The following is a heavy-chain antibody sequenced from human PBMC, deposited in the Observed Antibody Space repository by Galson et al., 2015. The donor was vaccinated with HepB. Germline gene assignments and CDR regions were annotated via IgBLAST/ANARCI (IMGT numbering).Heavy chain of an antibody. D-gene: IGHD3-22*01. J-gene: IGHJ4*02. Sequence: SLRLSCAASGFTFSSYAMSWVRQAPGKGLEWVSAISGSGGSTYYADSVKGRFTISRDNSKNTLYLQMNSLRAEDTAVYYCAKGPGKAPHLIVVVYFDYWGQGTLVTVSS. CDR2: ISGSGGST. CDR1: GFTFSSYA. V-gene: IGHV3-23*01. CDR3: AKGPGKAPHLIVVVYFDY.